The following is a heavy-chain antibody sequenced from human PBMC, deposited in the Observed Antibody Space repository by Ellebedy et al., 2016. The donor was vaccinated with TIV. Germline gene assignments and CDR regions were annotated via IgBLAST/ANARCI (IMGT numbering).Heavy chain of an antibody. V-gene: IGHV4-39*07. Sequence: MPGGSLRLSCTVSGGSISSSSHYWGWIRQPPGKGLEWIGSIYYSGSTYYNPSLKSRVTISVDTSKNQFSLKLSSVTAADTAVYYCARGSRAEGEFDYWGQGTLVTVSS. CDR3: ARGSRAEGEFDY. D-gene: IGHD3-16*01. CDR2: IYYSGST. CDR1: GGSISSSSHY. J-gene: IGHJ4*02.